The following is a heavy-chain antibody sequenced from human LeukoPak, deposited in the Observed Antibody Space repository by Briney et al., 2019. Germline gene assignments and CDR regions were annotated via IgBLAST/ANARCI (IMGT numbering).Heavy chain of an antibody. D-gene: IGHD2-15*01. J-gene: IGHJ4*02. V-gene: IGHV4-39*07. CDR2: IYYSGST. CDR1: GGSISSSSYC. CDR3: ARDGYCSGGSCSTEFDY. Sequence: PSETLSLTCTVAGGSISSSSYCWGWIRQPPGKGLEWIGSIYYSGSTYYNPSLKSRVTISVDTSKNQFSLKLSSVTAADTAVYYCARDGYCSGGSCSTEFDYWGQGTLVTVSS.